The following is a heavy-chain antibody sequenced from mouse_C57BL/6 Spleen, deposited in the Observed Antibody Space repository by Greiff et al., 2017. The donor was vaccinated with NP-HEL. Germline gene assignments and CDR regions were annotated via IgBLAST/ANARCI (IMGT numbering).Heavy chain of an antibody. CDR2: IYPGDGDT. D-gene: IGHD1-1*01. CDR1: GYAFSSSW. V-gene: IGHV1-82*01. CDR3: AGVYGSSYGAAY. J-gene: IGHJ3*01. Sequence: QVQLQQSGPELVKPGASVKISCKASGYAFSSSWMNWVKQRPGKGLEWIGRIYPGDGDTNYNGKFKGKATLTADKSSSTAYMQLSSLTSEDSAVYFCAGVYGSSYGAAYWGQGTLVTVSA.